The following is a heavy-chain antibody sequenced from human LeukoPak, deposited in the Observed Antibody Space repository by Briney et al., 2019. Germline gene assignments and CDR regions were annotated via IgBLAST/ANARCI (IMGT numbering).Heavy chain of an antibody. CDR2: ISSSSSYI. J-gene: IGHJ4*02. CDR3: ARDGITMRILEY. V-gene: IGHV3-21*01. Sequence: GGSLRLSCAASEFTFSSYTMNWVRQAPGKGLEWVSSISSSSSYIYYADSMKGRFTISRDNAKNSLYLQMDSLRAEDTAVYYCARDGITMRILEYWGQGTLVTVSS. CDR1: EFTFSSYT. D-gene: IGHD3-10*01.